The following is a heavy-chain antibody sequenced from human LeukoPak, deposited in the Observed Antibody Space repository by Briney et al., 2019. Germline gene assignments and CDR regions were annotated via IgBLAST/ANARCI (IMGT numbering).Heavy chain of an antibody. CDR1: GFTFSGYA. CDR2: ISESGGTT. Sequence: PGGSLRLTCAASGFTFSGYAMNWVRQAPGKGLEWVSSISESGGTTDYADSVKGRFTTSRDNSKNTLYLQMNSLRAEDTAVYYCARQWLVNGWGQGTLVTVSS. CDR3: ARQWLVNG. J-gene: IGHJ4*02. D-gene: IGHD6-19*01. V-gene: IGHV3-23*01.